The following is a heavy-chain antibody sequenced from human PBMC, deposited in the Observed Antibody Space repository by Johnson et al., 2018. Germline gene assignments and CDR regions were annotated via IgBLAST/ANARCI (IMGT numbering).Heavy chain of an antibody. CDR2: ISTGDST. J-gene: IGHJ3*02. Sequence: VQLVESGGGLIQPGGSLRLSCAASGFSFSSYYMNWVRQAPGKGLEWVSVISTGDSTYYADSVKGRFIIPRTNSKNTLYLQMNSLRAEDTALYYFEREVRGFALLPDTFDIWGQGTMVTVSS. CDR3: EREVRGFALLPDTFDI. D-gene: IGHD2-21*01. CDR1: GFSFSSYY. V-gene: IGHV3-53*01.